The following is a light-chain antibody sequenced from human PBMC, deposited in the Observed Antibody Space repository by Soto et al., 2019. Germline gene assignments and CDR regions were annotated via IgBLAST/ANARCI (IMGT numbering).Light chain of an antibody. CDR1: QSVSSSF. CDR2: GAS. J-gene: IGKJ5*01. Sequence: DIVLTQSPGTLSLSPGERATLSCRASQSVSSSFLAWYQQKPGQAPRLLIYGASNRATGIPARFSGSGSGTDFTLTISRLEPEDFAVYYCQQYGSSLITFGQGTRLEIK. CDR3: QQYGSSLIT. V-gene: IGKV3-20*01.